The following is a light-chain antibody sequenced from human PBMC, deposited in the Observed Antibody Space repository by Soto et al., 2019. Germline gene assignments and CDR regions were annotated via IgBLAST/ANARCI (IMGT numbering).Light chain of an antibody. V-gene: IGKV1-27*01. CDR1: QGISNY. CDR3: QKYKSAPFT. CDR2: AAS. J-gene: IGKJ3*01. Sequence: DIQMTQSPPSLSASVGDKVTITCRASQGISNYLAWYQQKPGKVPKLLIYAASTLQSGVPSRFSGSGSGTDFTLTITSLQPEDVATYYCQKYKSAPFTFGPGTKVDIK.